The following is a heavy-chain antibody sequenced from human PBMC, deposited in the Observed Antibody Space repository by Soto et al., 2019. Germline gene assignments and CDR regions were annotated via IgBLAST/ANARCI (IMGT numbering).Heavy chain of an antibody. CDR2: IIPIFGTA. Sequence: SVKVSCKASGGTFSSYAISWVRQAPGQGLEWMGGIIPIFGTANYAQKFQGRVTITADESTRTAYMELSSLRSEDTAVYYCAEQWLDHDAFDIWGQGTMVTVSS. CDR1: GGTFSSYA. CDR3: AEQWLDHDAFDI. V-gene: IGHV1-69*13. D-gene: IGHD6-19*01. J-gene: IGHJ3*02.